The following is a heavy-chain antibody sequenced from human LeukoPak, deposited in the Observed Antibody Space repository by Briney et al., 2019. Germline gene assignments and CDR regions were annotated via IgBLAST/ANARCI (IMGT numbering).Heavy chain of an antibody. D-gene: IGHD4-23*01. CDR2: IYYSGST. J-gene: IGHJ4*02. CDR3: ASSYGGNSVDY. V-gene: IGHV4-31*03. Sequence: SQTLSLTCTVSGGSISSGGYYWSWIRQHPGKGVEWIGYIYYSGSTYYNPSLKSRVTISVDTSKNQFSLKLSSVTAADTAVYYCASSYGGNSVDYWGQGTLVTVSS. CDR1: GGSISSGGYY.